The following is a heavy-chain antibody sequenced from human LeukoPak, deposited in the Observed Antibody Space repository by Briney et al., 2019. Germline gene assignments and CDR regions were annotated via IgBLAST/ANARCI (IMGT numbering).Heavy chain of an antibody. Sequence: PSETLSLTCAVYGGSFSGYYWSWIRQPPGKGLEWIGEINHSGSTNYNPSLKSRVTISVDTSKNQFSLKLSSVTAADTAVYYCAREYYGSGSYSPDAFDIWGQGTMVTVSS. D-gene: IGHD3-10*01. CDR1: GGSFSGYY. J-gene: IGHJ3*02. CDR2: INHSGST. V-gene: IGHV4-34*01. CDR3: AREYYGSGSYSPDAFDI.